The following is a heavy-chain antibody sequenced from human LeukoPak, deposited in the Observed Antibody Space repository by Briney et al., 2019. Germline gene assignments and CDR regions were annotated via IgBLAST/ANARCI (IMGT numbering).Heavy chain of an antibody. CDR2: IIPILGIA. Sequence: ASVKVSCKASGGTFSSYAISWVRQAPGQGLEWMGRIIPILGIANYAQKFQGRVTITADKSTSTGYMELSRLRSDDTAVYYCARVHRPLIVVVPALDYWGQGTLVTVSS. V-gene: IGHV1-69*04. CDR1: GGTFSSYA. J-gene: IGHJ4*02. D-gene: IGHD2-2*01. CDR3: ARVHRPLIVVVPALDY.